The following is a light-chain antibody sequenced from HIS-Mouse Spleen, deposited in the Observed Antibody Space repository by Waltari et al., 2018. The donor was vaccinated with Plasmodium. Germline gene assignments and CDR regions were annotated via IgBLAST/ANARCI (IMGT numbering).Light chain of an antibody. V-gene: IGKV3-15*01. CDR3: MQGTHWPPIFT. CDR1: QSVSSN. J-gene: IGKJ3*01. CDR2: GAS. Sequence: EIVMTQSPATLSVSPGERATLSCRASQSVSSNLAWYQQKPGQAPRLLIYGASTRATGIPARFSGSGSGTEFTLTISSMQSEDFAVYYCMQGTHWPPIFTFGPGTKVDIK.